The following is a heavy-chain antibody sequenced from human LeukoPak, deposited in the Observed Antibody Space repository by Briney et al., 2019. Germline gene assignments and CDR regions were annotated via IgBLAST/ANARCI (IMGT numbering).Heavy chain of an antibody. V-gene: IGHV4-38-2*01. J-gene: IGHJ2*01. CDR1: GYSISSGYY. CDR2: IYHSGST. CDR3: ARSTHPIAVASYWYFDL. D-gene: IGHD6-19*01. Sequence: PSETLSLTCAVSGYSISSGYYWGWIRQPPGKGLEWIESIYHSGSTYYNPSLKSRVTISVDTSKNQFSLKLSSVTAADTAVYYCARSTHPIAVASYWYFDLWGRGTLVTVSS.